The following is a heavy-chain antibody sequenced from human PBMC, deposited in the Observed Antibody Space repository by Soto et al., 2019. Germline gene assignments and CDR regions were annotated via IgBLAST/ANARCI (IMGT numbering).Heavy chain of an antibody. CDR1: GGSISSGGYS. CDR2: IYHSGST. Sequence: SETLSLTCAVPGGSISSGGYSWSWIRQPPGKGLEWIGYIYHSGSTYYNPSLKSRVTISVDRSKNQFSLKLSSVTAADTAVYYCTRDGDGRMTTNPYYYYGMDVWGPGITVTVSS. D-gene: IGHD2-21*02. V-gene: IGHV4-30-2*01. CDR3: TRDGDGRMTTNPYYYYGMDV. J-gene: IGHJ6*02.